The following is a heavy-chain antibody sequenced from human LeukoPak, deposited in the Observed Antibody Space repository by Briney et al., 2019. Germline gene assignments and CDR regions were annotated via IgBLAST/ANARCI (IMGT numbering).Heavy chain of an antibody. CDR2: IKQDGSAE. V-gene: IGHV3-7*01. Sequence: GGSLRLSCAASGFTFSNYWMSWVRQAPGKGLEGVANIKQDGSAENYVDSVKGRFTISRDNAKNSLYLQMNSLRADDTAVYYCARYSDSSGWFDHWGQGTLLTVSS. CDR1: GFTFSNYW. J-gene: IGHJ5*02. D-gene: IGHD6-6*01. CDR3: ARYSDSSGWFDH.